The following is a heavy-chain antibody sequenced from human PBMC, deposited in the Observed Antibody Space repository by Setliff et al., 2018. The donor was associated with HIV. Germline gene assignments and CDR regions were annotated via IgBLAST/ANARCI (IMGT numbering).Heavy chain of an antibody. CDR1: GYTFTFYS. Sequence: ASVKVSCKASGYTFTFYSMHWVRQAPGQRLEWMGWINAGNGNTKYSQKFQGRVTITRDTSASTAYMELSSLRSEDTAVYYCARAAISTIFGVVKNPHNYYMDVWGKGTTVTVSS. V-gene: IGHV1-3*01. CDR3: ARAAISTIFGVVKNPHNYYMDV. CDR2: INAGNGNT. D-gene: IGHD3-3*01. J-gene: IGHJ6*03.